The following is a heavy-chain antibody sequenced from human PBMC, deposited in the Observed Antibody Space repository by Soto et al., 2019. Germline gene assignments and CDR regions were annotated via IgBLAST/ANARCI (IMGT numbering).Heavy chain of an antibody. CDR3: ARTPLPGYSIHFNS. D-gene: IGHD2-15*01. V-gene: IGHV5-51*01. J-gene: IGHJ4*02. Sequence: PXESLKISCQASGNICIDYWIGLVPQMPGKGLEWMGIVYPRDSDTRYSPSFQGQVTISADRSTGTALLQWRSLKASDTALHYCARTPLPGYSIHFNSWGQGTLVTVPS. CDR1: GNICIDYW. CDR2: VYPRDSDT.